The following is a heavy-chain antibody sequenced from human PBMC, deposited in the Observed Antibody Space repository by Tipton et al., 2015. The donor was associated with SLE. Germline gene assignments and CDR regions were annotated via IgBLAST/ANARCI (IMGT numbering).Heavy chain of an antibody. CDR1: GGSFSGYY. V-gene: IGHV4-34*01. Sequence: LRLSCAVYGGSFSGYYWSWIRQPPGKGLEWIGEINHSGSTNYNPSLKSRVTISVDTSKNQFSLKLSSVTAADTAVYYCASPGQNYYDSSGYSNWGQGTLVTVSS. CDR2: INHSGST. J-gene: IGHJ4*02. D-gene: IGHD3-22*01. CDR3: ASPGQNYYDSSGYSN.